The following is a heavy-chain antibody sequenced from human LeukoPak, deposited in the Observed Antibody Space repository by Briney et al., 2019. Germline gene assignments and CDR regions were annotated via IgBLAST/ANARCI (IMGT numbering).Heavy chain of an antibody. CDR3: ARRKGIAAAGTGRYFDY. CDR1: GGSFSGYY. J-gene: IGHJ4*02. D-gene: IGHD6-13*01. CDR2: INHSGST. V-gene: IGHV4-34*01. Sequence: TPSETLSLTCAVYGGSFSGYYWSWIRQPPGKGLEWIGEINHSGSTNYNPSLKSRVTISVDTSKNQFSLKLSSVTAADTAVYYCARRKGIAAAGTGRYFDYWGQGTLVTVSS.